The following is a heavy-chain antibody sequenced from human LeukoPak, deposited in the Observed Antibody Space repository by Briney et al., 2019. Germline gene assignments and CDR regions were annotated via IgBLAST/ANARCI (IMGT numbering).Heavy chain of an antibody. Sequence: GGSLRLSCAASGFTFSSYAMSWVRQVPGKGLEWVSAISGSGGSTYYADSVKGRFTISRDNSKNTLYLQMNSLRAEDTAVYYCAKGPHYYDSSGYLFDYWGQGTLVTVSS. D-gene: IGHD3-22*01. J-gene: IGHJ4*02. CDR2: ISGSGGST. CDR3: AKGPHYYDSSGYLFDY. CDR1: GFTFSSYA. V-gene: IGHV3-23*01.